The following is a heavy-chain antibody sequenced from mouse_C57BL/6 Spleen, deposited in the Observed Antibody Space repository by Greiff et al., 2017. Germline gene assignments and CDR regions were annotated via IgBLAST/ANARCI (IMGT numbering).Heavy chain of an antibody. D-gene: IGHD2-1*01. J-gene: IGHJ4*01. CDR2: IDPSDSYT. V-gene: IGHV1-69*01. Sequence: VQLQQPGAELVMPGASVKLSCKASGYTFTSYWMHWVKQRPGQGLEWIGEIDPSDSYTNYNQKFKGKSTLTVDKSSSTAYMQLSSLTSEDSAVYYCARSGGNYPPYAMDYWGQGTSVTVSS. CDR3: ARSGGNYPPYAMDY. CDR1: GYTFTSYW.